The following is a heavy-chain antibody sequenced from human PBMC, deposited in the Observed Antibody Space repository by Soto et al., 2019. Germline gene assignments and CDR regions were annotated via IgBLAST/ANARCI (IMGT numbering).Heavy chain of an antibody. J-gene: IGHJ4*02. CDR3: ARDRPLSRRSSWPTSFDY. CDR2: ISAYNGNT. Sequence: QVQLVQSGAEVKKPGASVKVSCKASGYTFTSYGISWVRQAPGQGLEWMGWISAYNGNTNYAQKLQGRVTMTTDTSTSTAYMELSSLRSDDTAVYYCARDRPLSRRSSWPTSFDYWGQGTLVTVSS. D-gene: IGHD6-13*01. V-gene: IGHV1-18*01. CDR1: GYTFTSYG.